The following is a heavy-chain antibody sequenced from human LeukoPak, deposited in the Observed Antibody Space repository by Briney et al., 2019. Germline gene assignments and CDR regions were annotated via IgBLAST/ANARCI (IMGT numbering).Heavy chain of an antibody. D-gene: IGHD3-10*01. CDR2: ISSDGGST. Sequence: PGGTLRLSCAGSGFSFINYGMSWVRQAPGKGLEWVSTISSDGGSTYYADSVKGRFTISRDNSKNTLYLQMNSLKGDDTAVYYCAKDSAFYYIDVWGKGTTVIISS. CDR3: AKDSAFYYIDV. CDR1: GFSFINYG. V-gene: IGHV3-23*01. J-gene: IGHJ6*03.